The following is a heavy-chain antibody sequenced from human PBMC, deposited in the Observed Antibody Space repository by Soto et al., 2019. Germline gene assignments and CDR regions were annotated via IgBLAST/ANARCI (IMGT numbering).Heavy chain of an antibody. J-gene: IGHJ4*02. D-gene: IGHD3-22*01. Sequence: PSETLSLTCTVSGGSISSYCWSWIRQPPGKGLEWIGYIFYSGSTNYNPSLKSRVTMSVDTSKNQFSLNLSSVTAADTAVYYCARDNPLISGYSWFDYWGQGTLVTVSS. CDR3: ARDNPLISGYSWFDY. CDR1: GGSISSYC. CDR2: IFYSGST. V-gene: IGHV4-59*01.